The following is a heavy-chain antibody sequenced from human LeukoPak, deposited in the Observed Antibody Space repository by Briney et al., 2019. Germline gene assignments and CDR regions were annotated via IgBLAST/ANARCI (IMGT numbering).Heavy chain of an antibody. CDR3: ARVYCSGGSCYYYYGMDV. CDR2: IIPILGIA. CDR1: GGTFSSYA. V-gene: IGHV1-69*04. D-gene: IGHD2-15*01. Sequence: ASVKVSCKASGGTFSSYAISWVRQAPGQGLEWMGRIIPILGIANYAQKFQGRVTMTRNTSISTAYMELSSLRSEDTAVYYCARVYCSGGSCYYYYGMDVWGQGTTVTVSS. J-gene: IGHJ6*02.